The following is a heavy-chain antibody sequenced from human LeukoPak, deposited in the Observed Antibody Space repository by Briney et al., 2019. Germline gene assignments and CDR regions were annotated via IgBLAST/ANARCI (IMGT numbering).Heavy chain of an antibody. CDR3: ARQGRGSYRRDFDY. Sequence: GESLNISCNGSGYSFTSNWISWVRQMPGKGLEWMGRIDPSDSHINYSPSFQGHVTISVDKSISTAYLQWSSLRASDTAMYYCARQGRGSYRRDFDYRGQGTLVTVSS. CDR2: IDPSDSHI. D-gene: IGHD1-26*01. V-gene: IGHV5-10-1*01. CDR1: GYSFTSNW. J-gene: IGHJ4*02.